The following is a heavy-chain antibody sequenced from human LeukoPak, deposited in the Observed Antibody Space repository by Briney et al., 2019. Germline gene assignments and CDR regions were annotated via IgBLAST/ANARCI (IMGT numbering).Heavy chain of an antibody. V-gene: IGHV1-2*02. Sequence: ASVKVSCKASGYTFTSYYMHWVRQAPGQGLEWMGWINPNSGGTNYAQKFQGRVTMTRDTSISTAYMELSSLRSEDTAVYYCASSERSSVYPAYYYYYYMDVWGKGTTVTISS. D-gene: IGHD6-25*01. J-gene: IGHJ6*03. CDR3: ASSERSSVYPAYYYYYYMDV. CDR2: INPNSGGT. CDR1: GYTFTSYY.